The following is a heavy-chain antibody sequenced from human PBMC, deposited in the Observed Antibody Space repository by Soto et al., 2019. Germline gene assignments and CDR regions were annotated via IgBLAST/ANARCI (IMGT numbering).Heavy chain of an antibody. Sequence: GGSLRLSCAASGFSFDDYNMHWARQAPGKGLEWVSLITWNGGNKYYEDSVKGRFTISRDGTTQSVSLQMTSLKREDTGVYYCARETLSFGSALDVWGQGTTVTVSS. CDR2: ITWNGGNK. CDR1: GFSFDDYN. V-gene: IGHV3-43*01. D-gene: IGHD3-3*01. J-gene: IGHJ6*02. CDR3: ARETLSFGSALDV.